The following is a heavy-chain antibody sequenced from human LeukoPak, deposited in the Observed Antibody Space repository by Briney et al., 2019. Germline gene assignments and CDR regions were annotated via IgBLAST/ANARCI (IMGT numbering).Heavy chain of an antibody. J-gene: IGHJ5*02. CDR3: ARVLIWFGQLQNWFDP. CDR1: GGSMTNDTFY. CDR2: IYHTGPS. V-gene: IGHV4-39*07. D-gene: IGHD3-10*01. Sequence: SETLSLTCTVSGGSMTNDTFYWGWIRQPPGKGLGWIGSIYHTGPSYYNPSLKSRVTISVDTSKKHFSLKLSSVTAADTAVYYCARVLIWFGQLQNWFDPWGPGTLVTVSS.